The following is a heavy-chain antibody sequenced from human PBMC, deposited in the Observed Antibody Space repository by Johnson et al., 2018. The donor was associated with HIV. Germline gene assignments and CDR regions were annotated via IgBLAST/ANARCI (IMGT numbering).Heavy chain of an antibody. CDR1: GFTFSSYW. J-gene: IGHJ3*02. CDR2: IKQDGSDK. Sequence: VQLVESGGGLVQPGGSLRLSCAASGFTFSSYWMSWVRQAPGKGLEWVANIKQDGSDKYYVDSVKGRFTISRDNTKNSLYLQMNSLRDEDTAVYYCARDAKYYYDSSGPPGIWGQGTMVTVSS. V-gene: IGHV3-7*05. CDR3: ARDAKYYYDSSGPPGI. D-gene: IGHD3-22*01.